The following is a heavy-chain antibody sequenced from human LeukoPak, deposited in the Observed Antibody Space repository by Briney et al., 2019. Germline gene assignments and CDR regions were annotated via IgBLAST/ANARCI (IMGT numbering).Heavy chain of an antibody. CDR2: ISGSGGST. CDR3: AKDRVPSFGEFYYHFDY. CDR1: GFTYSTYG. Sequence: GGSLRLSCAASGFTYSTYGMNWVRQAPGKGLEWVSGISGSGGSTYYADSVKGRFTISRDNSKNTLYLQMNSLRAEDTAVYYCAKDRVPSFGEFYYHFDYWGQGTLVTVSS. V-gene: IGHV3-23*01. J-gene: IGHJ4*02. D-gene: IGHD3-10*01.